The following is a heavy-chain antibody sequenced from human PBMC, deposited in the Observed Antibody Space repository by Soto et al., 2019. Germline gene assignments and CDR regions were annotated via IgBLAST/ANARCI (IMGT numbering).Heavy chain of an antibody. CDR1: SAFIRDHYF. V-gene: IGHV4-38-2*01. D-gene: IGHD6-25*01. CDR3: AEDSSGLDS. J-gene: IGHJ4*02. CDR2: IYHDGDT. Sequence: EPLSLICANSSAFIRDHYFWVWIRQPPGKGLEWLGSIYHDGDTRYNPSLKSRVTISVDTSKNEFTLRVTSVTAADTAVYFCAEDSSGLDSWSQGTLVTVSS.